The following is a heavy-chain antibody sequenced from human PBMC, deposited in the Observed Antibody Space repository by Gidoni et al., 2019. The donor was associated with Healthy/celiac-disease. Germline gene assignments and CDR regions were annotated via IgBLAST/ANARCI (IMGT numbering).Heavy chain of an antibody. D-gene: IGHD5-18*01. Sequence: QVQLQQWGAGPLKPSETLSLTCAVSGGSFSGYYWSWSRQPPGKGLEWIGEINHSGSTNYNPSLKSRVTISVDTSKNQFSLKLSSVTAADTAVYYWARGKMGVQLWLRGYFDYWGQGTLVTVSS. J-gene: IGHJ4*02. CDR3: ARGKMGVQLWLRGYFDY. CDR1: GGSFSGYY. V-gene: IGHV4-34*01. CDR2: INHSGST.